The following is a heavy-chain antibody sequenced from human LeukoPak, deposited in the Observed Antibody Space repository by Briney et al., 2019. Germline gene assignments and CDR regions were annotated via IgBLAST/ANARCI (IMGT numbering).Heavy chain of an antibody. CDR3: AKSFNPDIVVKVAAIDAFDI. CDR2: INGSGGST. J-gene: IGHJ3*02. D-gene: IGHD2-15*01. V-gene: IGHV3-23*01. Sequence: PGGSLRLSCAASGFTFSSYAMSRLRQAPGKGLEGVSAINGSGGSTYYADSVKGRFTISRDNSKNTLYLQMNSLRAEDTAVYYCAKSFNPDIVVKVAAIDAFDIWGPGTMVTVSS. CDR1: GFTFSSYA.